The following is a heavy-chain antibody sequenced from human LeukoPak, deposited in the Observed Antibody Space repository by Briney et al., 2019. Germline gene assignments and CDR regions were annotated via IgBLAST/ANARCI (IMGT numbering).Heavy chain of an antibody. V-gene: IGHV1-2*02. CDR2: INPNSGGT. CDR1: GSALTVYY. J-gene: IGHJ4*02. Sequence: VASLKASCKASGSALTVYYMPRVRQAPGQGLRWRGWINPNSGGTNNAQKFRDDANMTSDTSISTAYMELSRLRSDDTAVYYCARDYDSSGYYPVNWGQGTLVTVSS. D-gene: IGHD3-22*01. CDR3: ARDYDSSGYYPVN.